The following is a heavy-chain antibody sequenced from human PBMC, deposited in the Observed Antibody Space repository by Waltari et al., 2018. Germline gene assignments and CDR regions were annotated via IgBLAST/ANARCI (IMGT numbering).Heavy chain of an antibody. J-gene: IGHJ3*02. CDR1: GYSISSGYY. CDR3: ARHLDYYDSSGYPADAFDI. Sequence: QVQLQESGPGLVKPSETLSLTCAVSGYSISSGYYWGWIRQPPGKGLEWIGSIYHSGSPYYNPSLKSRVTISVDTSKNQFSLKLSSVTAADTAVYYCARHLDYYDSSGYPADAFDIWGQGTMVTVSS. CDR2: IYHSGSP. V-gene: IGHV4-38-2*01. D-gene: IGHD3-22*01.